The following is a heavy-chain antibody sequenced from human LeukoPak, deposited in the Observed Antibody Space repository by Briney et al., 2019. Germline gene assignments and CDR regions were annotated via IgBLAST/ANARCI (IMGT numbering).Heavy chain of an antibody. CDR1: GGSISSGTYY. V-gene: IGHV4-61*02. CDR3: ARDPTYCGGDCSGYFDY. D-gene: IGHD2-21*02. Sequence: SQTLSLTCTVSGGSISSGTYYWSWIRQPAGKGLEWIGRVYTSGSTNYNPSLKSRVTISLDASKNQFSLKLSSVTAADTAVYYCARDPTYCGGDCSGYFDYWGQGTLVTVSS. J-gene: IGHJ4*02. CDR2: VYTSGST.